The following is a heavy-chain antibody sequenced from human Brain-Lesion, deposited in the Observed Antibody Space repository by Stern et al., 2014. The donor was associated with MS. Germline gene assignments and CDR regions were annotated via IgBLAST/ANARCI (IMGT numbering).Heavy chain of an antibody. CDR1: GLTVANEY. Sequence: VQLVESGGGLVQPGGSLRLSCAASGLTVANEYMSWVRQAPGKGPEWVSLIYASGTTAYAGSVKGRFIISRHNSENPLSLQMNSLRPEDTAVYYCAREGGDDDDYYGLDVWGPGTTVTVSS. V-gene: IGHV3-53*04. J-gene: IGHJ6*02. CDR3: AREGGDDDDYYGLDV. D-gene: IGHD5-12*01. CDR2: IYASGTT.